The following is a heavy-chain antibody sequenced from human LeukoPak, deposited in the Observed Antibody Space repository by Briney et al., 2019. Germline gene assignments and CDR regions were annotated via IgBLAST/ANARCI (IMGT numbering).Heavy chain of an antibody. Sequence: PSETLSLTCTVSGGSISSYYWSWIRQPPGKGLEWIGYIYYSGSTNYNPSLKSRVTISVDTSKNQFSLKLSSVTAADTAVYYCARKLSSEVVPAAGFDYWGQGTLVTVSS. CDR1: GGSISSYY. CDR2: IYYSGST. D-gene: IGHD2-2*01. J-gene: IGHJ4*02. CDR3: ARKLSSEVVPAAGFDY. V-gene: IGHV4-59*01.